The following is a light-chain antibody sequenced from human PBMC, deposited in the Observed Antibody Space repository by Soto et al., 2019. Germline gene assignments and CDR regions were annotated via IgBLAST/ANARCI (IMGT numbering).Light chain of an antibody. CDR2: AAS. V-gene: IGKV1-39*01. CDR3: QQTYSRPPN. CDR1: QSIDSY. Sequence: DLQMTQSPSSLSASVGDRVTITCRARQSIDSYLNWFQQKPGKAPKLLIYAASRLQSGVPSRFSGSGSGTDFTLTISSLQPEDFATYYCQQTYSRPPNFGGGTKVDIK. J-gene: IGKJ4*01.